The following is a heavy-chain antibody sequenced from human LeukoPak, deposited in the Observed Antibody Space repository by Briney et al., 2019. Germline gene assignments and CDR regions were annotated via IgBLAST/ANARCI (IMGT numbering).Heavy chain of an antibody. Sequence: PGGSLRLSCAASGFTFSSYSMNWVRQAPGKGLEGVSYISSSSSTIYYADSVKGRFTISRDNAKNSLYLQMNSLRAEDTAVYYCARRYSSGWYRYYYYMDVWGKGTTVTVSS. CDR1: GFTFSSYS. J-gene: IGHJ6*03. D-gene: IGHD6-19*01. CDR2: ISSSSSTI. CDR3: ARRYSSGWYRYYYYMDV. V-gene: IGHV3-48*01.